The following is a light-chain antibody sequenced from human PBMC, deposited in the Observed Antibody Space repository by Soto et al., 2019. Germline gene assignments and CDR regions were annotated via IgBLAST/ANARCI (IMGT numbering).Light chain of an antibody. Sequence: SYELTQPPSVSVAPGQTARITCGGNNIGGKSVHWYQQKPGQAPALLVHDDSDRPSGIPERISGSNSGNTATLTISRVAAGDEADYYCQVWDSISDHVVFGGGTKLTVL. J-gene: IGLJ2*01. CDR1: NIGGKS. CDR3: QVWDSISDHVV. V-gene: IGLV3-21*02. CDR2: DDS.